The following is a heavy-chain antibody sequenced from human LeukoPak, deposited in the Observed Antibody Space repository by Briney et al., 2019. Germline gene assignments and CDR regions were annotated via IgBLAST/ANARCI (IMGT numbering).Heavy chain of an antibody. V-gene: IGHV3-21*04. J-gene: IGHJ4*02. Sequence: GGSLRLSCAASGFTFSSYSMNWVRQAPGKGLEWVSSISSSSSYIYYADSVKGRFTISRDNAKNSVYLQMDSLRAEDTALYYCVRGQAIVVVPVAMGFWGQGTLVTVSS. CDR1: GFTFSSYS. D-gene: IGHD2-2*01. CDR3: VRGQAIVVVPVAMGF. CDR2: ISSSSSYI.